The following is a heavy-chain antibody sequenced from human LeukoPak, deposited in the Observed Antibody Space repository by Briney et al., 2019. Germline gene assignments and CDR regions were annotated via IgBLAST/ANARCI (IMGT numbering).Heavy chain of an antibody. CDR1: GGSISSYY. CDR2: IYYSGST. J-gene: IGHJ6*02. V-gene: IGHV4-59*08. Sequence: SETLSLTCTVSGGSISSYYWSWIRQPPGKGLEWIGYIYYSGSTNYNPSLKSRVTISVDTSKNQFSLKLSSVTAADTAVYYCARLAGAANNYYYYGMDVWGQGTTVTVSS. CDR3: ARLAGAANNYYYYGMDV. D-gene: IGHD1-26*01.